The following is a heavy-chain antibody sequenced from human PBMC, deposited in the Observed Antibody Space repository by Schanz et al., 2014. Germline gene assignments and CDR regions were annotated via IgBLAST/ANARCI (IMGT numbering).Heavy chain of an antibody. Sequence: DWPGGSLRLSCAASGFTFSNYYMSWIRQAPGKGLEWISYISSIGITTYYADSVKGRFTISRDNAKNSLYLQMNSLRAEDTAVYYCARGRGYSGGHFDYWGHGTLVTVSS. CDR1: GFTFSNYY. CDR3: ARGRGYSGGHFDY. V-gene: IGHV3-11*01. CDR2: ISSIGITT. J-gene: IGHJ4*01. D-gene: IGHD2-15*01.